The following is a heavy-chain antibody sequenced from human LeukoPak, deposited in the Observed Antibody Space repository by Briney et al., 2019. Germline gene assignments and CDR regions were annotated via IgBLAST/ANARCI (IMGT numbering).Heavy chain of an antibody. CDR1: GYTFTSYG. J-gene: IGHJ4*02. V-gene: IGHV1-18*04. Sequence: GASVKVSCKASGYTFTSYGISWVRQAPGQGLEWMGWISAYNGNTNYARKLQCRVTMTTDTSTSTAYMELRSLRSDDPAVYSCARVCGSSPSCYGVDFDYWGQGTLVTVPS. CDR3: ARVCGSSPSCYGVDFDY. D-gene: IGHD2-2*01. CDR2: ISAYNGNT.